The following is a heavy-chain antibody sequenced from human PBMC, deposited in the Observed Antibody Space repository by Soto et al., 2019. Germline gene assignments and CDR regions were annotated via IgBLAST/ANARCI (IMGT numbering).Heavy chain of an antibody. J-gene: IGHJ4*02. Sequence: PSETLSLTCTVSDGSISSYYWSWIRQPPGKGLEWIGYIYYSGITNYNPSLKSRVTISVDTSKNQFSLKLSSVTAADTAVYYCARGTTYYYDSSGYSLFDYWGQGTLVTVSS. D-gene: IGHD3-22*01. V-gene: IGHV4-59*01. CDR2: IYYSGIT. CDR1: DGSISSYY. CDR3: ARGTTYYYDSSGYSLFDY.